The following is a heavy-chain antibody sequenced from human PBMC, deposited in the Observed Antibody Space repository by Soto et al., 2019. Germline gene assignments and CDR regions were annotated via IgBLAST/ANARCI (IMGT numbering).Heavy chain of an antibody. Sequence: EVQLLESGGGLVQPGGSLRLSCSASGFTFSSYGMSWVRQAPGKGLEWVSGISGSGDRTYYADPVKGRFTISRDNPKNTLYLPMNILRAEDTALYYCAKGISGYEFVRLDVWGTGTTVTVSS. J-gene: IGHJ6*04. V-gene: IGHV3-23*01. CDR1: GFTFSSYG. CDR2: ISGSGDRT. D-gene: IGHD5-12*01. CDR3: AKGISGYEFVRLDV.